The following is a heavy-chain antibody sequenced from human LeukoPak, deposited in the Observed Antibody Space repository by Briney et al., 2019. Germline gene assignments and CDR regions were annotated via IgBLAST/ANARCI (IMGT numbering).Heavy chain of an antibody. CDR2: INPDSGGT. J-gene: IGHJ4*02. CDR3: AKDSNDSSGYCYY. D-gene: IGHD3-22*01. V-gene: IGHV1-2*02. CDR1: GYTFTGYY. Sequence: GAAVKVSCKASGYTFTGYYMHWVRRLPGQGLEWMGWINPDSGGTDYAQKFLGRVNMTRDTSMSTAYMELSGLESDDTAVYYCAKDSNDSSGYCYYWGQGTLVTVSS.